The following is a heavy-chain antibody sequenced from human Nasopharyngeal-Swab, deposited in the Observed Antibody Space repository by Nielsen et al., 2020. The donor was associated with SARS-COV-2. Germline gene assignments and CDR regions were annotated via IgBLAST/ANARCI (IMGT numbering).Heavy chain of an antibody. D-gene: IGHD3-16*01. CDR3: VKDLRGKYAFEI. CDR1: GFTFSIYA. CDR2: INDYEDRL. J-gene: IGHJ3*02. V-gene: IGHV3-64D*08. Sequence: GESLKISCSASGFTFSIYAMHWVRQAPGKGLESVSTINDYEDRLYYADSVKGRFTISRDNSKNTLYLQMSSLRDEDTAVYWCVKDLRGKYAFEIWGQGTMVTVSS.